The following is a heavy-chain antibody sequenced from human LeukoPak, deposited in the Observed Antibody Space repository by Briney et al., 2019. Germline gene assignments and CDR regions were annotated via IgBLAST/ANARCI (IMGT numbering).Heavy chain of an antibody. D-gene: IGHD1-26*01. CDR1: GGTFISYA. Sequence: ASVKVSCKASGGTFISYAISWVRQAPGQGLEWMGGIIPIFGTANYAQKFQGRVTITADESTSTAYMELSSLRSEDTAVYYCARDSGSYGTFDYWGQETLVTVSS. CDR2: IIPIFGTA. V-gene: IGHV1-69*13. CDR3: ARDSGSYGTFDY. J-gene: IGHJ4*02.